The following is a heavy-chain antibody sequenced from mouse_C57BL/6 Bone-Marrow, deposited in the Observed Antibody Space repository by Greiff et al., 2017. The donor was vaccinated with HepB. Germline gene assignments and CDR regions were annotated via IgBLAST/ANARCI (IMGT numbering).Heavy chain of an antibody. CDR1: GFTFSDYG. CDR3: ARGLLFAY. V-gene: IGHV5-17*01. J-gene: IGHJ3*01. Sequence: EVKLVESGGGLVKPGGSLKLSCAASGFTFSDYGMHWVRQAPEKGLEWVAYISSGSSTIYYADTVKGRFTITRDNAKNTLFLGMTSLRSEDTAMYYCARGLLFAYWGQGTLVTVSA. CDR2: ISSGSSTI.